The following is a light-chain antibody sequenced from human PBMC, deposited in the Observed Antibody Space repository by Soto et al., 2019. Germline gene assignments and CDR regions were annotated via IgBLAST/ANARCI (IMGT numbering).Light chain of an antibody. Sequence: SYELTQPPSVSVAPGKTTRITCGGNNIGSKSVNWYQQKQEQDPVLVIYYDSDLPSGIPERFSGSNSGSTATLTISTVEDGEEADDYCQVWDSSSGPAVFGGGTQLTVL. CDR1: NIGSKS. CDR2: YDS. CDR3: QVWDSSSGPAV. J-gene: IGLJ7*01. V-gene: IGLV3-21*04.